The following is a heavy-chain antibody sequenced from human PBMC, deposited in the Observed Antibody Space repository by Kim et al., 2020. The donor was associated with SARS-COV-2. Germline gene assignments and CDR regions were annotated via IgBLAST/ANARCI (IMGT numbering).Heavy chain of an antibody. J-gene: IGHJ4*02. CDR3: ARELGYCSGGSCPYFDY. D-gene: IGHD2-15*01. V-gene: IGHV3-11*05. Sequence: SLKGRFTISRDNAKNSLYLQMNSLRAEDTAVYYCARELGYCSGGSCPYFDYWGQGTLVTVSS.